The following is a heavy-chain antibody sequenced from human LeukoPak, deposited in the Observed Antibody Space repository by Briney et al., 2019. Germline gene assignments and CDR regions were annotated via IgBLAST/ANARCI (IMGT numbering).Heavy chain of an antibody. CDR2: IDSSGSDI. CDR3: VREGSAGGFDY. CDR1: GFTFSSYD. Sequence: GGSLRLSCAASGFTFSSYDMNWVRQAPGKGLEWVSHIDSSGSDIYYADSVKGRFTISRDNAKNSLYMQMDSLGAEDTAVYYCVREGSAGGFDYWGQGTLVAVSS. J-gene: IGHJ4*02. V-gene: IGHV3-48*03. D-gene: IGHD2-15*01.